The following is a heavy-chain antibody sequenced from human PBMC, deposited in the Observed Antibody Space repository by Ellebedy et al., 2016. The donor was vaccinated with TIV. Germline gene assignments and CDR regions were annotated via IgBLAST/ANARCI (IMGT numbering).Heavy chain of an antibody. D-gene: IGHD1-7*01. CDR1: GGSVNSGSYY. CDR3: ARDEGPKLELRSYYYFVMDV. V-gene: IGHV4-61*01. CDR2: IYYIGST. Sequence: SETLSLTCAVSGGSVNSGSYYWTWIRQPPGKGLEWIGYIYYIGSTNYNPSLKSRVTISVDTSKNQFSLKLSSVTAADTAVYYCARDEGPKLELRSYYYFVMDVWGQGTTVTVSS. J-gene: IGHJ6*02.